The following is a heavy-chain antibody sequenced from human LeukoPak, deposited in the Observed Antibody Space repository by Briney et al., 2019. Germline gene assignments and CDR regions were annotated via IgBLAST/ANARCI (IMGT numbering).Heavy chain of an antibody. J-gene: IGHJ4*02. CDR2: IYSNGDT. D-gene: IGHD3-10*01. Sequence: PETLSLTCTVSGGSINSYSWSCIRQPPGKGLEWIGRIYSNGDTNYNPSLNTRVSMSVDTSKNQFSLRLTSVTAADTAVYFCGGYGSGIYYPYTWGQGTLVTISS. CDR3: GGYGSGIYYPYT. V-gene: IGHV4-4*07. CDR1: GGSINSYS.